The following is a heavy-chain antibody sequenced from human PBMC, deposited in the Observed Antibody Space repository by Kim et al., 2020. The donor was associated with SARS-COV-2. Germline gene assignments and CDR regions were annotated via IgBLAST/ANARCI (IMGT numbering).Heavy chain of an antibody. J-gene: IGHJ5*02. CDR1: GGTFSSYA. V-gene: IGHV1-69*13. CDR2: IIPIFGTA. Sequence: SVKVSCKASGGTFSSYAISWVRQAPGQGLEWMGGIIPIFGTANYAQKFQGRVTITADESTSTAYMELSSLRSEDTAVYYCARTEGFGELTRTHNWFDPWGQGTLVTVSS. CDR3: ARTEGFGELTRTHNWFDP. D-gene: IGHD3-10*01.